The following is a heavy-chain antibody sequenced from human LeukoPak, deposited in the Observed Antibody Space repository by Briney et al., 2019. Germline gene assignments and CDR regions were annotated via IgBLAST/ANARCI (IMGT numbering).Heavy chain of an antibody. J-gene: IGHJ4*02. CDR1: GGSISSYY. Sequence: PSETLSLTCSVSGGSISSYYWSWIRQPAGKGLEWIGRIYTTGSTDYNPSLKSRVTISVDTSKNQFSLKLSSVTAADTAVYYCAGYSSSWEGYYFDYWGQGTLVTVSS. D-gene: IGHD6-13*01. CDR3: AGYSSSWEGYYFDY. CDR2: IYTTGST. V-gene: IGHV4-4*07.